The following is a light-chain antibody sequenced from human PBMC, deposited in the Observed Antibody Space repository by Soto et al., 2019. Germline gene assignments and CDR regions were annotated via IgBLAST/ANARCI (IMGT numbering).Light chain of an antibody. CDR2: DVS. V-gene: IGLV2-11*01. CDR3: CSYAGSYTYV. CDR1: SSDVGGYNY. Sequence: QSVLTQPRSVSGSPGQSLTISCTGASSDVGGYNYVSWYQQHPGKAPKLMIYDVSKRPSGVPDRFSGSKSGNTASLTISGLQAEDEGDYYCCSYAGSYTYVFGTGTKLTVL. J-gene: IGLJ1*01.